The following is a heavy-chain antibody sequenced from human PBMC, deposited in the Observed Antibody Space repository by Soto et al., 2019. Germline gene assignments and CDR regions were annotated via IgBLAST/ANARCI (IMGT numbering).Heavy chain of an antibody. V-gene: IGHV3-21*01. CDR3: ATARSLYFDSSGHYYGFDS. D-gene: IGHD3-22*01. J-gene: IGHJ4*02. Sequence: GGSLRHSVADGGSAYRGRSMIGNQPAPGKGLEWVSSISSSSTYTDYADSVKGRFTISRDNAKNSLYLQMNSLRVEDTAIYYCATARSLYFDSSGHYYGFDSWGQGTLVTVSS. CDR2: ISSSSTYT. CDR1: GSAYRGRS.